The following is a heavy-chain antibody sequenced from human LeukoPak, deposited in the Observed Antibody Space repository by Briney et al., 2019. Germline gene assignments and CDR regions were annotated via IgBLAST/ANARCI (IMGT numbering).Heavy chain of an antibody. CDR3: ARVNLEYCSSTSWSGCDYMDV. Sequence: PSETLSLTCAVSGYSISSGYYWGWIRQPPGKGLEWIGSIYYSGSTNYNPSLKSRVTVSVDTSKNQFSLKLSSVTAADTAVYYCARVNLEYCSSTSWSGCDYMDVWGKGTTVTVSS. D-gene: IGHD2-2*01. V-gene: IGHV4-38-2*01. CDR1: GYSISSGYY. J-gene: IGHJ6*03. CDR2: IYYSGST.